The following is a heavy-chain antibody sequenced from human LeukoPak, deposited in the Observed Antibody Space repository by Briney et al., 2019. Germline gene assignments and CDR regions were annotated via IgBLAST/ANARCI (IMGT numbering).Heavy chain of an antibody. J-gene: IGHJ4*02. Sequence: SETLSLTCTVSGGSISSYYWSWIRQPPGKGLEWIGYIYYSGSTNYNPSLKSRVTISVDTSKNQFSLKLSSVTAADTAVYYCARHRYSVVYYFDYWGQGTLATVSS. D-gene: IGHD6-13*01. CDR2: IYYSGST. V-gene: IGHV4-59*08. CDR3: ARHRYSVVYYFDY. CDR1: GGSISSYY.